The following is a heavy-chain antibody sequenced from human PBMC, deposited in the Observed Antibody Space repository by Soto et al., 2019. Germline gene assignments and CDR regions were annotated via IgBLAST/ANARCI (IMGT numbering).Heavy chain of an antibody. V-gene: IGHV4-4*07. J-gene: IGHJ4*02. D-gene: IGHD1-26*01. Sequence: PSETLSLTCTVSGGSINSFYWSRIRQPAGKGLEWIGRIYSSGTTNYNPSLKGRVAMSVDTSKNQLSLSLSSVTAADTAVYYCARDRIVGTSYFDYWGQGTLVTVSS. CDR1: GGSINSFY. CDR3: ARDRIVGTSYFDY. CDR2: IYSSGTT.